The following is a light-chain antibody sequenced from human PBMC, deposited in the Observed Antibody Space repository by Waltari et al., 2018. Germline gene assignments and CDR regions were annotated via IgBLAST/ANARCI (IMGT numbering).Light chain of an antibody. J-gene: IGKJ1*01. CDR1: QDISIY. CDR3: QQYKDLPRT. V-gene: IGKV1-33*01. Sequence: DIQMTQSPSSMSASVGDRFSIPCQASQDISIYLSWYQQKPGKAPKVLIYDASNLETGVPSRFTGSRSGTDFTFTISSLQPEDIATYYCQQYKDLPRTFGQGTKVEI. CDR2: DAS.